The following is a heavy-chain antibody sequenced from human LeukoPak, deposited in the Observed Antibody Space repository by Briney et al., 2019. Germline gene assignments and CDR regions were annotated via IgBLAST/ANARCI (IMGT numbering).Heavy chain of an antibody. Sequence: SETLSLTCTVSGRSISSSSSYWGWIRQPPGKGQEWFGSIYYSESTYNNPSVKSRVTISIDTSKDQFTLRLRSVTAADTAVYYCARDHVLVTEFDYWGQGTLVTVSS. J-gene: IGHJ4*02. V-gene: IGHV4-39*06. D-gene: IGHD2-21*02. CDR3: ARDHVLVTEFDY. CDR1: GRSISSSSSY. CDR2: IYYSEST.